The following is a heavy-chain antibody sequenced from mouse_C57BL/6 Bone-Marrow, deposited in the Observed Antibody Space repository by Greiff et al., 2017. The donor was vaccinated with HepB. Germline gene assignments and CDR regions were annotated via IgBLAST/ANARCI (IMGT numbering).Heavy chain of an antibody. V-gene: IGHV3-8*01. D-gene: IGHD3-3*01. CDR2: ISYSGST. CDR1: GYSIPSDY. J-gene: IGHJ4*01. CDR3: ARWGGLPMDY. Sequence: EVKLVESGPGLAKPSQTLSLPCSVPGYSIPSDYWNWIRKFPGNKLEYMGYISYSGSTYYNPSLKSRISITRDTSNNQYYLQLNSVTTEDTATYYCARWGGLPMDYWGQGTSVTVSS.